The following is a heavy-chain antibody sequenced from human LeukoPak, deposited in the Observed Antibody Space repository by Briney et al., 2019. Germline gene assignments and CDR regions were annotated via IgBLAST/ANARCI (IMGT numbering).Heavy chain of an antibody. J-gene: IGHJ4*02. D-gene: IGHD1-1*01. CDR3: ATTRWTSERGGFDY. Sequence: SETLSLTCTVSGGSISSTVYYWGWIRQPAGKGLEWIGRIYTSGSTKYNPSLKSRVTISLDTSKNQFSLKVSSVTAADTAMYYCATTRWTSERGGFDYWGQGTLVTVSS. CDR2: IYTSGST. V-gene: IGHV4-61*02. CDR1: GGSISSTVYY.